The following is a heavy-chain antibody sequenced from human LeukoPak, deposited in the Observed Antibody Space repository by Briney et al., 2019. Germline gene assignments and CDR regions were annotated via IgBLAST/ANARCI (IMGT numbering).Heavy chain of an antibody. CDR3: AKDLRVEMATIGSDFDY. CDR1: GFTFSSYG. J-gene: IGHJ4*02. D-gene: IGHD5-24*01. Sequence: GGSLRLSCAASGFTFSSYGMHWVRQAPGKGLEWVAFIRYEGSNKYYADSVKGRFTISRDNSKNTLYLQMNSLRAEDTAVYYCAKDLRVEMATIGSDFDYWGQGTLVTVSS. CDR2: IRYEGSNK. V-gene: IGHV3-30*02.